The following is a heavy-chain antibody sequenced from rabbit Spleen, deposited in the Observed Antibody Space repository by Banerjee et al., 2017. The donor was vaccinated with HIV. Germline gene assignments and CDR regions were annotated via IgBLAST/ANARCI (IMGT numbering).Heavy chain of an antibody. Sequence: QQQLEESGGGLVKPGGTLTLTCTASGFSFSSDYDMCWVRQAPGKGLEWIGCIYTGNRKTYYAGWAKGRFTISKASSTTVTLQMTSLTAADTATYFCARDSGSNPYIDVYFNLWGPGTLVTVS. CDR2: IYTGNRKT. J-gene: IGHJ4*01. D-gene: IGHD4-2*01. V-gene: IGHV1S45*01. CDR1: GFSFSSDYD. CDR3: ARDSGSNPYIDVYFNL.